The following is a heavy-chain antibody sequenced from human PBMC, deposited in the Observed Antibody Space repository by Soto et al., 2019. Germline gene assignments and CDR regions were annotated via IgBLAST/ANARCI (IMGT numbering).Heavy chain of an antibody. Sequence: SETLSLTCAVYGGSFSGYYWIWIRQPPGEGLEWIGEINHSGSTNYNPSLKSRVTISVDTSKNQFSLKLSSVTAADTAVYYCARGPPLGYWGQGTLVTVSS. CDR2: INHSGST. CDR3: ARGPPLGY. J-gene: IGHJ4*02. CDR1: GGSFSGYY. V-gene: IGHV4-34*01.